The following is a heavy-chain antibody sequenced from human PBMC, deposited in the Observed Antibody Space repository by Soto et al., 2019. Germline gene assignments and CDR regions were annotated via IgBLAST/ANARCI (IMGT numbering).Heavy chain of an antibody. J-gene: IGHJ4*02. CDR3: AKRISGTRGGESDY. CDR2: ISTYSGNA. CDR1: GYIFSDYG. Sequence: QVHVVQSGAEVKKPGDSVKVSCKTSGYIFSDYGINWVRQAPGQGLEWMGWISTYSGNANLAQKFQGRVTMTTDTSQRTANRGLGGRRSEDTAEYYWAKRISGTRGGESDYWAQGTLVTVSS. V-gene: IGHV1-18*04. D-gene: IGHD3-10*01.